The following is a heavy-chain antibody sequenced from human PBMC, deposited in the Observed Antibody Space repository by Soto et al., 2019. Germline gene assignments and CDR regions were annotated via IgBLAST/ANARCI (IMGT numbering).Heavy chain of an antibody. CDR1: GYSFTSYW. Sequence: PGESLKISCKGSGYSFTSYWISWVRQMPGKGLEWMGRIDPSDSYTNYSPSFQGHVTISADKSISTAYLQWSSLKASDTAMYYCASAYCGGDCYPHYWGQGTLVTVSS. CDR3: ASAYCGGDCYPHY. V-gene: IGHV5-10-1*01. D-gene: IGHD2-21*02. CDR2: IDPSDSYT. J-gene: IGHJ4*02.